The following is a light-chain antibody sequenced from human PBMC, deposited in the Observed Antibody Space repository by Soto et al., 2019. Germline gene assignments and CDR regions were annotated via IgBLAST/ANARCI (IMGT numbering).Light chain of an antibody. CDR1: QSVSSN. Sequence: EMVLTESPGTLSVSPGERATLSCRASQSVSSNLAWYQQKPGQAPRLLIYGASTRATGIPARFSGSVSGTEFTLTISSLQSEDFAVYYCHQYDNWPKTFGQGTRLEIK. J-gene: IGKJ5*01. CDR3: HQYDNWPKT. CDR2: GAS. V-gene: IGKV3-15*01.